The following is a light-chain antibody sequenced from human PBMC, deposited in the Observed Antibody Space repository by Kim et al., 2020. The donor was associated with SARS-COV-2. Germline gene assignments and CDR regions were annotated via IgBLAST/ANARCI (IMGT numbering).Light chain of an antibody. Sequence: SICPGASFTLSHWACQHVRTILALYHQTPGQSPTLFMYGVTARAGGIPARFSGSGSGTVFTLTISGLHSEDFAVYYCHQYDYWPRSFGQGTNLEI. J-gene: IGKJ2*03. V-gene: IGKV3-15*01. CDR3: HQYDYWPRS. CDR2: GVT. CDR1: QHVRTI.